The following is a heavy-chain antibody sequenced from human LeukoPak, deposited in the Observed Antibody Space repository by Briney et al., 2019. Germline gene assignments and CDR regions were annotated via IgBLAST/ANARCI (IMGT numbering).Heavy chain of an antibody. CDR2: ISSSGIYT. D-gene: IGHD3-22*01. CDR1: GYTFSSNS. J-gene: IGHJ4*02. CDR3: SSLDYYYSSGRDY. Sequence: GGSLRLSCAASGYTFSSNSMTWVRQAPGKGLKWVSTISSSGIYTYYADSVKGRFTISRDDAKNSLYLQMNSLRAEDTAVYYCSSLDYYYSSGRDYWGQGTLVTVSS. V-gene: IGHV3-21*01.